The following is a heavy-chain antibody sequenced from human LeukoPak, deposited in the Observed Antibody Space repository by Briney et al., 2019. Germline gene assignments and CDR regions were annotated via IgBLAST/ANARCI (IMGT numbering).Heavy chain of an antibody. CDR2: IWYDGSKK. Sequence: GGSLRLSCAASGFTFSSFGMHWVRQAPGKGLEWVAVIWYDGSKKYYADSVKGRFTISRDNSKNTIYLQMDSLRAEDTAIYYCARDYWWNYDYWGQGTLVTVSS. J-gene: IGHJ4*02. CDR3: ARDYWWNYDY. CDR1: GFTFSSFG. D-gene: IGHD1-7*01. V-gene: IGHV3-33*08.